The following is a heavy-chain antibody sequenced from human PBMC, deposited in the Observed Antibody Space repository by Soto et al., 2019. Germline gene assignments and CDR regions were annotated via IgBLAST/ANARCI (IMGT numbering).Heavy chain of an antibody. J-gene: IGHJ5*02. D-gene: IGHD6-13*01. CDR2: INAGNGNT. CDR3: ARDPSSAAAGKLGWFDP. CDR1: GYTFTSYA. Sequence: ASVKVSCKASGYTFTSYAMHWVRQAPGQRLEWMGWINAGNGNTKYSQKFQGRVTITRDTSASTAYMELSSLRSEDTAVYYCARDPSSAAAGKLGWFDPWGQGTLVTVSS. V-gene: IGHV1-3*01.